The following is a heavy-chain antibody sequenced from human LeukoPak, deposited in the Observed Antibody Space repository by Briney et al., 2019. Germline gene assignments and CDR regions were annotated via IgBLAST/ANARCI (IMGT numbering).Heavy chain of an antibody. V-gene: IGHV1-46*01. D-gene: IGHD6-19*01. CDR2: INPSGGST. CDR1: GYTFTSCY. J-gene: IGHJ4*02. CDR3: ARAGYSSGWYRRGNYFDY. Sequence: ASVKVSCKASGYTFTSCYMHWVRQAPGQGLEWMGLINPSGGSTTYAQKFQGRVTMTRDTSTSTVHMELSSLRSEDTAVYYCARAGYSSGWYRRGNYFDYWGQGTLVTVSS.